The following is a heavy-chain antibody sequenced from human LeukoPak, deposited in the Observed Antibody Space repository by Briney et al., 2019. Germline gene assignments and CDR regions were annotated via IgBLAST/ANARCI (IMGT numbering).Heavy chain of an antibody. D-gene: IGHD5-12*01. CDR3: ARDQEVATTD. CDR1: GFSFSDYY. V-gene: IGHV3-11*06. Sequence: GGSLRLSCTASGFSFSDYYMSWIRQAPGKGLEWVSKISSSSSYKNYADSVKGRFTISRDNAKNSLYLQMNSLRAEDTAVYYCARDQEVATTDWGLGTLVTVSS. J-gene: IGHJ4*02. CDR2: ISSSSSYK.